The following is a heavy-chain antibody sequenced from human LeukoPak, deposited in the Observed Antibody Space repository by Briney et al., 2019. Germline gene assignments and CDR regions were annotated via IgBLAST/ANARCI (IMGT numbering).Heavy chain of an antibody. J-gene: IGHJ4*02. Sequence: GGSLRLSCAASGLTFSSYGMSWVRQAPGKGLEWVSYISSSSSTIYYADSVKGRFTISRDNAKNSLYLQMNSLRAEDTAVYYCARVNRMVPGYCSGGTCPGDYWGQGTLVTVSS. CDR1: GLTFSSYG. D-gene: IGHD2-15*01. CDR3: ARVNRMVPGYCSGGTCPGDY. V-gene: IGHV3-48*01. CDR2: ISSSSSTI.